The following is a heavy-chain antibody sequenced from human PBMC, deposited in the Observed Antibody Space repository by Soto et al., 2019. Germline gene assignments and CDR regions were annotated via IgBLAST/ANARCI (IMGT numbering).Heavy chain of an antibody. V-gene: IGHV3-7*04. J-gene: IGHJ4*02. D-gene: IGHD3-3*01. CDR1: GVTFSNW. CDR3: ATEKGEGTIWDH. CDR2: INRDGSQT. Sequence: EVYLVESGGGLVQPGGSLRLSCAASGVTFSNWMTWVRQVPGRGPEWVAKINRDGSQTYYVASVRGRFTVSRDNAKDLLYLQMSSLRAEDTATYSCATEKGEGTIWDHWGQGTLVTVSS.